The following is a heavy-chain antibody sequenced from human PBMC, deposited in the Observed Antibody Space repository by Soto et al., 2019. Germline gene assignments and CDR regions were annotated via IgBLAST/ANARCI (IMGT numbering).Heavy chain of an antibody. J-gene: IGHJ2*01. CDR3: AKGKGSSSSKWYFDL. Sequence: EVQLLESGGGLVQPGGSLRLSCAASGLTFSSYAMSWVRQAPGKGLEWVSAISGSGVSTYYADSVKGRFTISRDNSKTTLDLQMDSLRAEDTAVYYCAKGKGSSSSKWYFDLWGRGTLVTVSS. V-gene: IGHV3-23*01. CDR1: GLTFSSYA. D-gene: IGHD6-6*01. CDR2: ISGSGVST.